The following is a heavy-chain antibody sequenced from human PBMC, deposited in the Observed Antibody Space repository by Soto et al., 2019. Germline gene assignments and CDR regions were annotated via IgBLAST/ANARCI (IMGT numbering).Heavy chain of an antibody. CDR2: ISYDGSNK. CDR1: GFTFSSYA. D-gene: IGHD2-15*01. CDR3: ARDPADIVVVVAASYYYGMDV. Sequence: GGSLRLSCAASGFTFSSYAMHWVRQAPGKGLEWVAVISYDGSNKYYADSVKGRFTISRDNSKNTLYLQMNSLRADDTAVYYCARDPADIVVVVAASYYYGMDVWGQGTTVTVSS. V-gene: IGHV3-30-3*01. J-gene: IGHJ6*02.